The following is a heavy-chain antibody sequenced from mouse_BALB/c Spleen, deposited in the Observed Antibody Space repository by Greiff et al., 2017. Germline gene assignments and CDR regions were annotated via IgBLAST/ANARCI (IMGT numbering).Heavy chain of an antibody. V-gene: IGHV2-6-7*01. CDR3: SRDEYEGAMDY. J-gene: IGHJ4*01. CDR2: IWGDGST. D-gene: IGHD2-4*01. Sequence: QVQLKQSGPGLVAPSQSLSITCTVSGFSLTGYGVNWVRQPPGKGLEWLGMIWGDGSTDYNSALKSRLSISKDNSKSQVFLKMNSLQTDDTARYYCSRDEYEGAMDYWGQGTSVTVSS. CDR1: GFSLTGYG.